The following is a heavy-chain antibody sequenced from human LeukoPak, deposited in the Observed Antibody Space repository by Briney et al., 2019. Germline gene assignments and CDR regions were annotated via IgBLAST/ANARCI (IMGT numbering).Heavy chain of an antibody. D-gene: IGHD5-18*01. V-gene: IGHV1-3*01. CDR1: GYTFTSYA. Sequence: ASVKVSCKASGYTFTSYAMHWVRQAPGQRLEWMGWINAGNGNTKYSQKFQGRVTMTRDTSTSTVYMELSSLRSEDTAVYYCASSDSYGSFDYWGQGTLVTVSS. CDR3: ASSDSYGSFDY. CDR2: INAGNGNT. J-gene: IGHJ4*02.